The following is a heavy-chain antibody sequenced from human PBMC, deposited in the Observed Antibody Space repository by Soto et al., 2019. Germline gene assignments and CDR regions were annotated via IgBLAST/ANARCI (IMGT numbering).Heavy chain of an antibody. CDR2: IIPIFGTA. V-gene: IGHV1-69*13. J-gene: IGHJ2*01. D-gene: IGHD1-26*01. Sequence: SVQVSCKASGGTFSSYAISWVRQAPGQGLEWMGGIIPIFGTANYAQKFQGRVTITADESTSTAYMELSSLRSEDTAVYYCARDPSRGSEWARYLDLWGRGTLVTVSS. CDR1: GGTFSSYA. CDR3: ARDPSRGSEWARYLDL.